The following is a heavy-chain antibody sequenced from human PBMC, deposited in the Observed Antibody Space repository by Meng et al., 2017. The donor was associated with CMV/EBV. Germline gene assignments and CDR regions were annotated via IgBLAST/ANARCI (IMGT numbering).Heavy chain of an antibody. CDR3: AKGLGWQLPNY. CDR2: IDTGATRT. V-gene: IGHV3-23*03. D-gene: IGHD1-26*01. J-gene: IGHJ4*02. CDR1: GFSFSNFA. Sequence: GGSLRLSCAASGFSFSNFAMTWVRQAPGKGLEWVSVIDTGATRTYYADSVKGRFIVTREDFKNTLFLQMNSLRAEDTALYYCAKGLGWQLPNYWGQGTLVTVSS.